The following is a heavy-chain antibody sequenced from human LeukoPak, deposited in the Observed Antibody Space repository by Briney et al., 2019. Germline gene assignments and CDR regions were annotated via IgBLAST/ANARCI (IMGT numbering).Heavy chain of an antibody. CDR1: GFTFSSYS. Sequence: GGSLRLSCAASGFTFSSYSMNWVRQAPGKGLEWVSYIGSSSTYIYYADSLKGRYTISRDNANNSLYLQMNSLRAEDTAVYYCARDSLYCGGDCYDYWGQGTLVTVSS. CDR3: ARDSLYCGGDCYDY. J-gene: IGHJ4*02. CDR2: IGSSSTYI. D-gene: IGHD2-21*01. V-gene: IGHV3-21*04.